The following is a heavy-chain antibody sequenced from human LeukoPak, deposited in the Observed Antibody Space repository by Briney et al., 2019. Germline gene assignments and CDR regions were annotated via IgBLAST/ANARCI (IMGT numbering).Heavy chain of an antibody. D-gene: IGHD3-22*01. CDR3: ARDSYDSSGYCDY. CDR2: ISSSSSYI. V-gene: IGHV3-21*01. J-gene: IGHJ4*02. CDR1: GFTFSSYS. Sequence: GGSLRLSCAASGFTFSSYSMNWVRQAPGEGLEWVSSISSSSSYIYYADSVKGRFTISRDNAKNSLYLQMNSLRAGDTAVYYCARDSYDSSGYCDYWGQGTLVTVSS.